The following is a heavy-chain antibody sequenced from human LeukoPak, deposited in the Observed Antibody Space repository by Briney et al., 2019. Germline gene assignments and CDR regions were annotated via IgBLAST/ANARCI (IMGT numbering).Heavy chain of an antibody. V-gene: IGHV1-58*02. CDR1: GFTLTSSA. CDR2: IVVGSGNT. J-gene: IGHJ5*02. D-gene: IGHD3-16*01. Sequence: SVKVSCKASGFTLTSSAMQWVRQARGQRLEWIGWIVVGSGNTNYAQKFQERVTITRDMSTSTAYMGLSSLRSEDTAVYYCAADPAGELGANWFDPWGQGTLVTVSS. CDR3: AADPAGELGANWFDP.